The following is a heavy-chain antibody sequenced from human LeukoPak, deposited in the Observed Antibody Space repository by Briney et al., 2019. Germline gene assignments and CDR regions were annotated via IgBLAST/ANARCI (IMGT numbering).Heavy chain of an antibody. CDR2: INSDGSST. CDR1: GFTFSSYW. V-gene: IGHV3-74*01. J-gene: IGHJ4*02. D-gene: IGHD1-26*01. Sequence: GGSLRLSCAAPGFTFSSYWMHWVRQAPGKGLVWVSRINSDGSSTSYADSVKGRFTISRDNAKNTLYLQMNSLRAEDTAVYYCAKNIVGANIRGPFDYWGQGTLVTVSS. CDR3: AKNIVGANIRGPFDY.